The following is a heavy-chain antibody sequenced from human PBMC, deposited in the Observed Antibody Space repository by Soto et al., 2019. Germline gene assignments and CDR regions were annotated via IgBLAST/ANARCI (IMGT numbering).Heavy chain of an antibody. D-gene: IGHD3-22*01. V-gene: IGHV4-31*03. J-gene: IGHJ4*02. CDR1: GGSISSGGYY. CDR2: IYYSGST. CDR3: ARDPYYYYSSGYQGSYVDH. Sequence: SETLSLTCTVSGGSISSGGYYWSWIRQHPGKGLEWIGYIYYSGSTYYNPSLKSRVTISVDTSKNQFSLKLSSVTAADTAVYYCARDPYYYYSSGYQGSYVDHWGQGTLVTVSS.